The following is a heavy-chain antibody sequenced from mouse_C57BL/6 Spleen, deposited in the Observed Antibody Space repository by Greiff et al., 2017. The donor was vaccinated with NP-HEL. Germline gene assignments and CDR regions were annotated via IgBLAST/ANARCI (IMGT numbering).Heavy chain of an antibody. J-gene: IGHJ3*01. CDR3: TSVDCYGSSLFAY. CDR1: GYTFTSYW. V-gene: IGHV1-5*01. D-gene: IGHD1-1*01. CDR2: IYPGNSDT. Sequence: VQLKQSGTVLARPGASVKMSCKTSGYTFTSYWMHWVKQRPGQGLEWIGAIYPGNSDTGYNQKFKGKAKLTAVTSASTAYMELSSLTNEDAAVSYCTSVDCYGSSLFAYWGQGTLVTVAA.